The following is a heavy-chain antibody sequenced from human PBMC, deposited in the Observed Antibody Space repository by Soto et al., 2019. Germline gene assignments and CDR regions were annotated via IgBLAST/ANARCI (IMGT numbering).Heavy chain of an antibody. CDR1: GFTFSSFA. D-gene: IGHD2-15*01. J-gene: IGHJ6*02. Sequence: GGSLTLSCAVSGFTFSSFAMTWVRQAPGRGLEWVAGISGGGRSTYSADNVKGRFSISRDNSKDTLYLQMNSLRAEDTAVYYCAREGTATGMDVWGQGTTVTVSS. CDR3: AREGTATGMDV. V-gene: IGHV3-23*01. CDR2: ISGGGRST.